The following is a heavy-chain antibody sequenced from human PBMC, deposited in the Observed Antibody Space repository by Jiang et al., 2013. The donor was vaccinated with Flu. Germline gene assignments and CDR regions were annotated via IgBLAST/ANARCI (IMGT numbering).Heavy chain of an antibody. V-gene: IGHV1-2*02. D-gene: IGHD1-26*01. J-gene: IGHJ4*02. CDR3: ARDRQWEIMLSYFDL. CDR2: INPKTGRT. CDR1: GYRFTNYY. Sequence: GAEVKKPGASVKVSCKSSGYRFTNYYMNWVRQVPGQGLEWMGWINPKTGRTNYAQKFRDRVSMTRDTTDSTAYLEVSRLRSDDTAVYYCARDRQWEIMLSYFDLWGQGTLVIVSS.